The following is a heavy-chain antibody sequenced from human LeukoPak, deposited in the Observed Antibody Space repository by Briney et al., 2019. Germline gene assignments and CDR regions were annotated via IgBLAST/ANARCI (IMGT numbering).Heavy chain of an antibody. D-gene: IGHD3-10*01. CDR3: ARDFEPYMVRGVIQNLY. V-gene: IGHV1-18*01. CDR2: ISAYNGNT. J-gene: IGHJ4*02. CDR1: GYTFTSYG. Sequence: GASVKVSCKASGYTFTSYGISWVRQAPGQGLEWMGWISAYNGNTNYAQKLQGRVTMTTDTSTSTAYMELRSLRSDDTAVYYCARDFEPYMVRGVIQNLYWGQGTLVTVSS.